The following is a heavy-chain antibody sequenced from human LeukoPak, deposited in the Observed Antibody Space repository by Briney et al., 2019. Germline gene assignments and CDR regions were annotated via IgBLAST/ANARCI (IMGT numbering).Heavy chain of an antibody. V-gene: IGHV3-11*01. Sequence: GGSLRLSCAASGFTFSDYYMSWIRQAPGKGLEWVSYISSSGSTIYYADSVKGRFTISRDNAKNSLYLQMNSLRAEDTAAYYCARAYCGGDCYADYWGQGTLVTVSS. CDR1: GFTFSDYY. J-gene: IGHJ4*02. CDR2: ISSSGSTI. CDR3: ARAYCGGDCYADY. D-gene: IGHD2-21*02.